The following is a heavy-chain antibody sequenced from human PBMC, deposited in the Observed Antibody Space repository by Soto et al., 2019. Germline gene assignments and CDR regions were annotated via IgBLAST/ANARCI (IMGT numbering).Heavy chain of an antibody. CDR3: ARDGNDFWSGYSPQDYYYYMDV. V-gene: IGHV1-2*04. Sequence: ASVTVSCKASGYTFTGYYMHWVRQAPGQGLEWMGWINPNSGGTNYAQKFQGWVTMTRDTSISTAYMELSRLRSDDTAVYYCARDGNDFWSGYSPQDYYYYMDVWGKGTTVTVSS. CDR1: GYTFTGYY. J-gene: IGHJ6*03. CDR2: INPNSGGT. D-gene: IGHD3-3*01.